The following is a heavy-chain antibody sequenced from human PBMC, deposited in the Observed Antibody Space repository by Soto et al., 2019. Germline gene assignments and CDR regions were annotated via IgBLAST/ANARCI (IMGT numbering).Heavy chain of an antibody. D-gene: IGHD2-21*02. CDR2: ITPIFNSA. CDR1: GVTFTSYT. CDR3: ARIIGPYCGGDCSPWDDY. J-gene: IGHJ4*02. V-gene: IGHV1-69*12. Sequence: QVHLVQSGAEVKKPGSSVKVSCKISGVTFTSYTIGWVRQAPGQGLEWMGGITPIFNSANYARKFQGRISISADDSTNTAHMELRSLSSEDSAMYYCARIIGPYCGGDCSPWDDYWGQGTLVTVSS.